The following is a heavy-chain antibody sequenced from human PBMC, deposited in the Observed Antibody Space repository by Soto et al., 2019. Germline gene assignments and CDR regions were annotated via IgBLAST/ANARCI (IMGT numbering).Heavy chain of an antibody. CDR1: GFTFSGSA. CDR2: IRSKANNYAT. V-gene: IGHV3-73*02. CDR3: TSLYASGSP. Sequence: EVQLVESGGVLVQPGGSLKLSCVVSGFTFSGSAMHWVRQASGKGLEWVGRIRSKANNYATAYAASVKGRFTISRDDSKNTAYLQMNSLKTEDTAVYDCTSLYASGSPWGQGTLVTVSS. J-gene: IGHJ4*02. D-gene: IGHD3-10*01.